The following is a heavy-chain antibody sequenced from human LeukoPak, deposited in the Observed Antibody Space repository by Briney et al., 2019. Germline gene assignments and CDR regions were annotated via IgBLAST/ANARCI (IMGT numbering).Heavy chain of an antibody. D-gene: IGHD3-3*01. Sequence: GGSLRLSCAASGFTFSTSGMTWVRQAPGKGLDWVSIISGSGGTPYYTDSVKGRFTISRDNSKNTLYLLMNSLRAEDTAVYYCAKTRGISISGVVPLCDYWGQGTLFTVSS. CDR3: AKTRGISISGVVPLCDY. J-gene: IGHJ4*02. V-gene: IGHV3-23*01. CDR2: ISGSGGTP. CDR1: GFTFSTSG.